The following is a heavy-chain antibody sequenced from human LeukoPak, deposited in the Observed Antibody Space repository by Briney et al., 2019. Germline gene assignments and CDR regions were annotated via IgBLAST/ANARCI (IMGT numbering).Heavy chain of an antibody. Sequence: GGSLRLSCAASGFTVSSNYMSWVRQAPGKGLEWVSVIYSGGSTYYADSVKGRFTISRDNSKNTLYLQMNSLRAEDTAVYYWARTIVATIWPEANFDYWGQGTLVTVSS. D-gene: IGHD5-12*01. CDR3: ARTIVATIWPEANFDY. J-gene: IGHJ4*02. CDR1: GFTVSSNY. CDR2: IYSGGST. V-gene: IGHV3-66*01.